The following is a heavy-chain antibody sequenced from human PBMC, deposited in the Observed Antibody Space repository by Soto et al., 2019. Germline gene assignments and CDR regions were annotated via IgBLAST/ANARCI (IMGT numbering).Heavy chain of an antibody. Sequence: QVQLVQSGAEVKKPGASVKVSCKASGYTFTSYAMHWVRQAPGQRLEWMGWMNPGNGNTKYSQKFQGRVTITRNTSASTAYMELGSLRSEDTAGYYCARGGSLYWYFDLWGRGTLVTVSS. CDR1: GYTFTSYA. CDR3: ARGGSLYWYFDL. CDR2: MNPGNGNT. V-gene: IGHV1-3*01. J-gene: IGHJ2*01. D-gene: IGHD1-26*01.